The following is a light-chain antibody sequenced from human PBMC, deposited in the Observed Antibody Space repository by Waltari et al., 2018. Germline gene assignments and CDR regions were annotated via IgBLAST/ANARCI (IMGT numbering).Light chain of an antibody. V-gene: IGKV4-1*01. CDR3: QQYYSTPLT. CDR2: WAS. J-gene: IGKJ4*01. Sequence: DIVMTQSPDSLAVSLGERATINCKSSQSVLSSSNNKNYLAWYQQKPGTPPKLLIYWASIRESGVPDRLSGTGSGTDFTLTISSLQAEDVAVYYCQQYYSTPLTFGGGTKVEIK. CDR1: QSVLSSSNNKNY.